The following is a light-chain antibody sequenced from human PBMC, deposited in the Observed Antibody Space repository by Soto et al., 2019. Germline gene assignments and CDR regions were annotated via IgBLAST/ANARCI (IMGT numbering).Light chain of an antibody. V-gene: IGLV1-40*01. CDR1: SSNIGAGYD. Sequence: QAVVTQPPSVSGAPGQRVTISCTGSSSNIGAGYDVHWYQQLPGTAPKLLIYGNSNRPSAVPDRFSGSKSGTSASLAITGLQAEDEADYYCQSYDSSLSGVVFGGGTKLTVL. CDR2: GNS. J-gene: IGLJ2*01. CDR3: QSYDSSLSGVV.